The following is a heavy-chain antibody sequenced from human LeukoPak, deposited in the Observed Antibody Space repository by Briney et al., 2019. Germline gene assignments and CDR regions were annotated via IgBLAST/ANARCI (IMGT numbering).Heavy chain of an antibody. D-gene: IGHD3-22*01. Sequence: GGSLRLSCAASGFTVSSNYMSWVRQAPGKGLEWVSVIYSGGSTYYADSVKGRFTISRDNSKNTLYLQMNSLRAEDTAVYYCAKDPSSGYYRSFDYWGQGTLVTVSS. CDR2: IYSGGST. CDR3: AKDPSSGYYRSFDY. CDR1: GFTVSSNY. J-gene: IGHJ4*02. V-gene: IGHV3-66*01.